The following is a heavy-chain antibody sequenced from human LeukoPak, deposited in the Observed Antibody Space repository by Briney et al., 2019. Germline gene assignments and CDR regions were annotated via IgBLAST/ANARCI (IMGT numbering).Heavy chain of an antibody. CDR3: ARGVDSSSRSNWFDP. J-gene: IGHJ5*02. CDR2: INPSGGST. V-gene: IGHV1-46*01. CDR1: GYTFTNHF. Sequence: ASVKVSFKASGYTFTNHFMHWVRQAPGQGLEWMGIINPSGGSTSYTQKFQGRVTMTRDMSTSTVYMELSSLRSEDTAVYYCARGVDSSSRSNWFDPWGQGTLVTVSS. D-gene: IGHD6-6*01.